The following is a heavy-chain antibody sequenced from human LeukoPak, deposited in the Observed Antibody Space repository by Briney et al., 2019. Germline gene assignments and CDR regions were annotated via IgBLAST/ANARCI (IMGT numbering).Heavy chain of an antibody. J-gene: IGHJ4*02. CDR2: INHSGST. CDR3: ARRGMITFGGVIALDY. V-gene: IGHV4-34*01. Sequence: PLETLSLTCAVYGGSFSGYYWSWIRQPPGKGLEWIGEINHSGSTNYNPSLKSRVTISVDTSKNQFSLKLSSVTAADTAVYYCARRGMITFGGVIALDYWGQGTLVTVSS. CDR1: GGSFSGYY. D-gene: IGHD3-16*02.